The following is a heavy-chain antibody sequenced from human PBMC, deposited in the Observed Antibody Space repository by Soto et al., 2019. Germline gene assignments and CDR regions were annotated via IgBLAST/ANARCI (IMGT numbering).Heavy chain of an antibody. V-gene: IGHV3-23*01. CDR2: INGRGGGT. Sequence: EVQLLASGGGLVQPGGSLRLSCAASGFTFTDYALTWVRQTPRKGLEWVSSINGRGGGTYYADSVKGRFTISRDKSKNLVFLQMNSLGVEDAAIYYCTKNPRPICGGDCYAEYWGQGTLVTVSP. CDR3: TKNPRPICGGDCYAEY. J-gene: IGHJ4*02. CDR1: GFTFTDYA. D-gene: IGHD2-21*02.